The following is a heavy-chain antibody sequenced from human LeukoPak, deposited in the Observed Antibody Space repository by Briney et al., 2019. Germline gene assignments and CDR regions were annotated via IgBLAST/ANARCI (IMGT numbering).Heavy chain of an antibody. J-gene: IGHJ4*02. CDR2: VYFSEST. Sequence: PSETLSLTCTVSGDSIRSYYWSWIRQPPGKGLEWIGYVYFSESTKYNPSLKSRVTISIDTSKSQFSLRLSSVTAADTAVYYCASFSGYGGNFFDYWGQGTLVTVSS. D-gene: IGHD4-23*01. V-gene: IGHV4-4*08. CDR1: GDSIRSYY. CDR3: ASFSGYGGNFFDY.